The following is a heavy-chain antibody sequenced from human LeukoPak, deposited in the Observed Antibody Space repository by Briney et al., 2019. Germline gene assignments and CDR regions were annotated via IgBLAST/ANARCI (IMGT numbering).Heavy chain of an antibody. CDR1: GFTVSSNS. V-gene: IGHV3-66*04. CDR3: ARRGRAAHAFDI. Sequence: GGSLRLSCAASGFTVSSNSMTWVRQAPGKGLEWVSVIYSGGSGGSTYYADSVKGRFTISRDNSKNTLYLQMNSLRAEDTALYYCARRGRAAHAFDIWGQGTMVTVSS. D-gene: IGHD6-6*01. CDR2: IYSGGSGGST. J-gene: IGHJ3*02.